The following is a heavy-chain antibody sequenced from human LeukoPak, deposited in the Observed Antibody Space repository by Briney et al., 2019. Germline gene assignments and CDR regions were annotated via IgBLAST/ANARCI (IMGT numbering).Heavy chain of an antibody. CDR2: ISAYNGNT. CDR3: AREDTVTTHWFDP. V-gene: IGHV1-18*01. J-gene: IGHJ5*02. Sequence: ASVTVSFKSSGYTFTIYGISWVRQAPGQGLEWMGWISAYNGNTNYAQKLQGRVTMTTDTSTSTAYMELRSLRSDDTAVYYCAREDTVTTHWFDPWGQGTLVTVSS. D-gene: IGHD4-11*01. CDR1: GYTFTIYG.